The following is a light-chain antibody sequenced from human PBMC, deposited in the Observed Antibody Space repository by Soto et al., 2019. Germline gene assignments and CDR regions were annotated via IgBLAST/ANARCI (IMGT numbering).Light chain of an antibody. CDR2: GAS. Sequence: EIVLTQSPGTLSLSPGERATLSCRASQSVSSGYLAWYQQRPGQAPRLLIYGASSRATGIPDRFSGSGSGTDFTLTISSLEPEDFAVYCCQQYGSSPQTFGQGTKVEIK. CDR1: QSVSSGY. CDR3: QQYGSSPQT. V-gene: IGKV3-20*01. J-gene: IGKJ1*01.